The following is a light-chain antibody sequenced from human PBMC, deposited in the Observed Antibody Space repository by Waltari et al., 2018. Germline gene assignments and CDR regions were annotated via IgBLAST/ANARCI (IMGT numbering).Light chain of an antibody. CDR2: EVT. V-gene: IGLV2-23*02. J-gene: IGLJ2*01. CDR3: CSFVYGGSVV. CDR1: RSYVGNYNH. Sequence: QSALTQPASVSGSLGQSITISCTGTRSYVGNYNHVHWFQHHPGFAPKLIIYEVTKRPSGISNRFSGSKSGNTASLTISGLHAEDEAEYHCCSFVYGGSVVFGGGTKLTVL.